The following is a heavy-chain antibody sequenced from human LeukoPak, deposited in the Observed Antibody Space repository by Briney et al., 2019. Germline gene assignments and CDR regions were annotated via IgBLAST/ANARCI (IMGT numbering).Heavy chain of an antibody. CDR1: GFTFSSHN. CDR2: ISSSSSYI. Sequence: PGGSLRLSCAASGFTFSSHNMNWVRQAPGKGLEWVSSISSSSSYIYYADSVKGRFTISRDNAKNSLYLQMNSLRAEDTAVYYCARGRGYSYGYGIDYWGQGTLVTVSS. J-gene: IGHJ4*02. D-gene: IGHD5-18*01. V-gene: IGHV3-21*01. CDR3: ARGRGYSYGYGIDY.